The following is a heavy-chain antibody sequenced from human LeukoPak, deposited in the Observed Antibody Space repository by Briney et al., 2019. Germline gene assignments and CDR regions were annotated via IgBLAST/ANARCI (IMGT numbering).Heavy chain of an antibody. J-gene: IGHJ4*02. CDR3: ARSRSSGWYGVRSRAFDY. V-gene: IGHV4-31*03. D-gene: IGHD6-19*01. Sequence: PSETLSLTCTVSGGSISSGGYYWSWIRQHPGKGLEWIGYIYYSGSTYYNLSLKSRVTLSVDKSKNQFSLQLSSVTAADTAVYYCARSRSSGWYGVRSRAFDYWGQGTLVTVSS. CDR2: IYYSGST. CDR1: GGSISSGGYY.